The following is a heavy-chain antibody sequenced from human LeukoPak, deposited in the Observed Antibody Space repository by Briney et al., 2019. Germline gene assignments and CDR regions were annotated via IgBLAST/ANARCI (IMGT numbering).Heavy chain of an antibody. V-gene: IGHV1-69*06. D-gene: IGHD2-2*01. CDR1: GGIITNYA. Sequence: SVKVSCKTSGGIITNYAISWVRQAPGQGLEGVGVIIPIFGTSNYAQKFQGRVTITADKSTNTAYMELSSLRSEDTAVYYCARVAAAIPRWYFDLWGRGTLATVSS. J-gene: IGHJ2*01. CDR3: ARVAAAIPRWYFDL. CDR2: IIPIFGTS.